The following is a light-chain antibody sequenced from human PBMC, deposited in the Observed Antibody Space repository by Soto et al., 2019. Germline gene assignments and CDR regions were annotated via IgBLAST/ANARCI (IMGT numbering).Light chain of an antibody. V-gene: IGLV2-23*03. CDR3: SSSASYSPFPYV. CDR2: EGS. J-gene: IGLJ1*01. Sequence: HSALNQPASVSGSPGQSITISCTRTSRDVGSYNLVSWYQQHPGKAPKLMIYEGSKRPSGVSNRFSGSTSGNTASLTISRLQAEDQAVYYSSSSASYSPFPYVFGTGTKVTVL. CDR1: SRDVGSYNL.